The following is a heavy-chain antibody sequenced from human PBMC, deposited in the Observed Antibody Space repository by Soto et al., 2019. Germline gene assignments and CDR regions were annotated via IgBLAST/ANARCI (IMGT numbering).Heavy chain of an antibody. Sequence: ASVKVSCKASGYTFTGYYMHWVRQAPGQGLEWMGWINPNSGGTNYAQKFQGWVTMTRDTSISTAYMELSRLRSDDTAVYYCARVKPRIYCSGGSCYSGWFDPWGQGTLVTVSS. V-gene: IGHV1-2*04. D-gene: IGHD2-15*01. CDR1: GYTFTGYY. J-gene: IGHJ5*02. CDR3: ARVKPRIYCSGGSCYSGWFDP. CDR2: INPNSGGT.